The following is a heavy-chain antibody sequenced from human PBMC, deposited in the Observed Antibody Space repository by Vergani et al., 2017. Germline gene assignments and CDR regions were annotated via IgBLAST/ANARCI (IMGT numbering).Heavy chain of an antibody. J-gene: IGHJ4*02. Sequence: EVQLVESGGGLVQPGRSLRLSCAASGFTFDDYAMHWVRQAPGKGLEWVSGISWNSGSIGYADSVKGRFTISRDNAKNSLYLQMNSLRAEDTAIYYCAKQYFVSGNYLFDYWGQGTLVTVSS. V-gene: IGHV3-9*01. CDR1: GFTFDDYA. D-gene: IGHD3-10*01. CDR2: ISWNSGSI. CDR3: AKQYFVSGNYLFDY.